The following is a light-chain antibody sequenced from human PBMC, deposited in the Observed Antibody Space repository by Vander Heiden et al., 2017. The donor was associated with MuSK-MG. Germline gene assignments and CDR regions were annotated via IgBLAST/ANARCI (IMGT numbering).Light chain of an antibody. J-gene: IGKJ1*01. CDR2: DAS. V-gene: IGKV3-11*01. CDR3: QQHSNWLSCT. Sequence: LTHSPATLSLSPGERATLSCRASQSVSSYLAWYQQKPGEGPRLLIYDASNRARGNPARFSGIGYGKDVTLTNSRRVPEDFAFYYWQQHSNWLSCTFGQGTKVEIK. CDR1: QSVSSY.